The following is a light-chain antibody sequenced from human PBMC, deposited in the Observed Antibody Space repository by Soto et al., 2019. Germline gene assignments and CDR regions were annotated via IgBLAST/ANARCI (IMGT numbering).Light chain of an antibody. CDR1: QSIERK. CDR2: GAS. Sequence: IVMTQSPATLSVSPGERATLSCRASQSIERKLAWYQQRPGQAPRLLIYGASTRATGIPARFSGSGSGTEFTLTISGLQSEDFGVFYCQQYHSWRTFGQGTNVEIK. J-gene: IGKJ1*01. CDR3: QQYHSWRT. V-gene: IGKV3-15*01.